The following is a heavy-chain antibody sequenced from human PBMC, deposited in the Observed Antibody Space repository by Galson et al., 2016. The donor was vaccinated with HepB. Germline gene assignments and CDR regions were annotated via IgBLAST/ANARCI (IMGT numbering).Heavy chain of an antibody. D-gene: IGHD3-16*01. CDR1: GFTFSTYS. V-gene: IGHV3-21*01. J-gene: IGHJ2*01. CDR2: ISITSGYK. Sequence: SLRLSCAASGFTFSTYSMNWVRQAPGKGLEWVSSISITSGYKYYADSLKGRVTISRDNAKNSLYLQMNSLRAEDTAVYYCARPPEGDRRYFDLWGRGTLVTVSS. CDR3: ARPPEGDRRYFDL.